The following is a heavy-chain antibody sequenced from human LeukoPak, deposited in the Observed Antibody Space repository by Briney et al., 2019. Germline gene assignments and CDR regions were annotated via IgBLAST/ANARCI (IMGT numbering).Heavy chain of an antibody. CDR1: GFTFSSYA. Sequence: GGSLRLSCAASGFTFSSYAMSWVRQAPGKGLEWVSTISGRDDSAYYADSVKGRFTISRDNAKNSLYLQMNSLRAEDTAVYYCAREGPRLPPIRDFDYWGQGTLVTVSS. J-gene: IGHJ4*02. CDR3: AREGPRLPPIRDFDY. CDR2: ISGRDDSA. D-gene: IGHD2-15*01. V-gene: IGHV3-23*01.